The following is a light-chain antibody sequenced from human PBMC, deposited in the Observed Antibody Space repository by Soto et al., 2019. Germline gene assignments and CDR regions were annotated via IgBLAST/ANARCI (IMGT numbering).Light chain of an antibody. CDR1: SSDVGSYDR. Sequence: QSALTQPPSVSGSPGQSVTISCTGTSSDVGSYDRVSWYQQPPGTAPKLMIYEVSNRPSGVPDRFSGSKSGNTASLTISGLQAEDEADYYCSSYSDSITVLFGGGTKLTVL. J-gene: IGLJ2*01. V-gene: IGLV2-18*02. CDR3: SSYSDSITVL. CDR2: EVS.